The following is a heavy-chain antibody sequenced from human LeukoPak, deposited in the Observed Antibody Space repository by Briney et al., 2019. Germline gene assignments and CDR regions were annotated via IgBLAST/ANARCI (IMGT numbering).Heavy chain of an antibody. D-gene: IGHD3-3*01. CDR2: ISSSSSYI. CDR1: GFTFSSYS. Sequence: GGSLRLSCAASGFTFSSYSMNWVRQAPGKGLEWVSSISSSSSYIYYADSVKGRFTISRDNAKNSLYLQMNSLRAEDTAVYYCARDTPVLRFLEWLSDDAFDIWGQGTMVTVSS. CDR3: ARDTPVLRFLEWLSDDAFDI. V-gene: IGHV3-21*01. J-gene: IGHJ3*02.